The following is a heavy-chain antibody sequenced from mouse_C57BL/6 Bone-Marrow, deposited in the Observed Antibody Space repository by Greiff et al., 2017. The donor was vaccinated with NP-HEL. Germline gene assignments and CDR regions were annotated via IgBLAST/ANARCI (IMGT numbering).Heavy chain of an antibody. CDR3: ARHGGSSFDY. CDR2: ISNGGGST. V-gene: IGHV5-12*01. Sequence: EVKLEESGGGLVQPGGSLKLSCAASGFTFSDYYMYWVRQTPEKRLEWVAYISNGGGSTYYPDTVKGRFTISRDNAKNTLYLQISRLKSEDTAMYYCARHGGSSFDYCGQGTTLTVSS. D-gene: IGHD1-1*01. CDR1: GFTFSDYY. J-gene: IGHJ2*01.